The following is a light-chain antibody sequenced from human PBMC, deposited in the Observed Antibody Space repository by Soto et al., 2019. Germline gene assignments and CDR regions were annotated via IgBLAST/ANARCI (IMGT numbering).Light chain of an antibody. CDR3: GSWDSSLSAYV. V-gene: IGLV1-44*01. CDR1: NSNIGTNT. CDR2: SDN. J-gene: IGLJ1*01. Sequence: QSVLTQAPSASETPGQRVTISCSGSNSNIGTNTVNWYQQVPGTAPKLLNYSDNQRPSGVPDRFSGSKSGTSASLAISGLQSGDEADYYCGSWDSSLSAYVFGTGTKV.